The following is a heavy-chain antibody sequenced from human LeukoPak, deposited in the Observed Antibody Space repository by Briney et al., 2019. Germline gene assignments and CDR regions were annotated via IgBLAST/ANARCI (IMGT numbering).Heavy chain of an antibody. CDR1: GGTFWGYY. J-gene: IGHJ4*03. CDR3: AGLQIAARPFDY. CDR2: INHSGST. Sequence: SEPLPVRCAACGGTFWGYYWTWIRQPPGKGLEWIGEINHSGSTNYNPSLKSRVTISVDTSKNQFSLKLSSVTAADTAVYYCAGLQIAARPFDYWGQGTLVTVSS. V-gene: IGHV4-34*08. D-gene: IGHD6-6*01.